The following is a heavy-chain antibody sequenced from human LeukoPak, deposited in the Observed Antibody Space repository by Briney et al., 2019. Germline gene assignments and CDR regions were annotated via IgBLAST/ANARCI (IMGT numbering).Heavy chain of an antibody. V-gene: IGHV3-7*01. D-gene: IGHD1-26*01. Sequence: HPGGSLRLSCRASGFTFSNYWMTWVRQAPGKGLEWVANIKEDGNDNFLVDSVKGRFSISRDNAKKTVYLEMNSLRVEDTAVYYCARAQSGAKWKIMSIGWFDPWGQGTLVTVSS. CDR2: IKEDGNDN. CDR1: GFTFSNYW. J-gene: IGHJ5*02. CDR3: ARAQSGAKWKIMSIGWFDP.